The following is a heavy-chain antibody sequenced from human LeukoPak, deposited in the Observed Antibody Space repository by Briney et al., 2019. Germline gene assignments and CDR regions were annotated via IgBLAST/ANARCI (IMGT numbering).Heavy chain of an antibody. D-gene: IGHD6-19*01. Sequence: SETLSLTCAVYGGSFSGYYWSWIRQPPGKGREGIGEINHSGSTNYNPSLKSRVTVSVDTSKNQLSLKLSSVTAADTAVYYCARGGGSSGWVDYWGQGTLVTVSS. V-gene: IGHV4-34*01. CDR3: ARGGGSSGWVDY. CDR1: GGSFSGYY. J-gene: IGHJ4*02. CDR2: INHSGST.